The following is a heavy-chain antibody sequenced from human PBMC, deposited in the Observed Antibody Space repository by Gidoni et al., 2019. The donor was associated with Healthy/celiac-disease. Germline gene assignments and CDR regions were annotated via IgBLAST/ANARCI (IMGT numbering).Heavy chain of an antibody. V-gene: IGHV3-43D*03. Sequence: EVQLVESGGVVVQPGGSLRLSCAASGFTFDDYAMHWVRQAPGKGLEWVSLISWDGGSTYYADSVKGRFTISRDNSKNSLYLQMNSLRAEDTALYYCAKEAAGTVGYYYYGMDVWGQGTTVTVSS. D-gene: IGHD6-13*01. CDR1: GFTFDDYA. J-gene: IGHJ6*02. CDR2: ISWDGGST. CDR3: AKEAAGTVGYYYYGMDV.